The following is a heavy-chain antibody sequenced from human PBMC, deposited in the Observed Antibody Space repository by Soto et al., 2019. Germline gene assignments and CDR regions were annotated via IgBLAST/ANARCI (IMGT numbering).Heavy chain of an antibody. Sequence: ASVKVSCKASGYTFTRYGISWVRQAPGQGLEWMGWISAYNGNTNYAQKLQGRVTMTTDTSTSTAYMELRSLRSDDTAVYYCARDVPLSPYCSSTSCYYYYMDVWGKGTTVTVSS. D-gene: IGHD2-2*01. CDR1: GYTFTRYG. V-gene: IGHV1-18*01. CDR2: ISAYNGNT. CDR3: ARDVPLSPYCSSTSCYYYYMDV. J-gene: IGHJ6*03.